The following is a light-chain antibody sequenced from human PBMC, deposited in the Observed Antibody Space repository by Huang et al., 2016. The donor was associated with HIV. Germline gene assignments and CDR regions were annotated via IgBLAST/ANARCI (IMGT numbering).Light chain of an antibody. CDR2: DAS. CDR1: QRVSSNY. Sequence: EIVLTQSPDTLSLSPGERATLSCRASQRVSSNYLAWYQQKPGQSPRLLSYDASARAAGIPDRFSGSGSETDFTLTISRLEPEDFAVYFCQQYDGSSTFGQGTKVEIK. V-gene: IGKV3-20*01. CDR3: QQYDGSST. J-gene: IGKJ1*01.